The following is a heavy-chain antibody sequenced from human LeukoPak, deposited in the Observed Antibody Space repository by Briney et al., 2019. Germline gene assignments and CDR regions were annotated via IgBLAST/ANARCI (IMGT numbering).Heavy chain of an antibody. V-gene: IGHV5-51*01. CDR2: IWPGDSDT. J-gene: IGHJ4*02. CDR1: GYDFTTYW. Sequence: GESLKISCKISGYDFTTYWIGWVRQMPGKGLECMGIIWPGDSDTRYSPSFQGQVTMSADKSISTAYLQWSSLKASDTAMYYCARQGQYGDHDYWGQGTLVTVSS. CDR3: ARQGQYGDHDY. D-gene: IGHD4-17*01.